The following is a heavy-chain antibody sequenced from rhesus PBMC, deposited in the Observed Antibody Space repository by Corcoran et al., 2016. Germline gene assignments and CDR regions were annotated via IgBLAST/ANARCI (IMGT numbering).Heavy chain of an antibody. CDR3: ARAGYDYDISSRYGY. CDR1: VCPISRSHW. CDR2: IYGRGGST. V-gene: IGHV4-93*01. Sequence: QVQLQESGPAVVKPSETLSLPCAVSVCPISRSHWCGWIRPSPCPWLEWFVGIYGRGGSTEYNPYLKSRVTISKDTSKNQFSLKLSSVTAADTAVYYCARAGYDYDISSRYGYWGQGVLVTVSS. J-gene: IGHJ4*01. D-gene: IGHD3-40*01.